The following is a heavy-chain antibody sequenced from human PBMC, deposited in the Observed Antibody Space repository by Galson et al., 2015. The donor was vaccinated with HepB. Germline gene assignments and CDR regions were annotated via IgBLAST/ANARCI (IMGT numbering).Heavy chain of an antibody. CDR3: ARAYYYYDSSGYRGDAFDI. V-gene: IGHV1-69*13. CDR1: GGTFSSYA. CDR2: IIPIFGTA. Sequence: SVKVSCKASGGTFSSYAISWVRQAPGQGLEWMGGIIPIFGTANYAQKFQGRVTITADESTGTAYMELSSLRSEDTAVYYCARAYYYYDSSGYRGDAFDIWGQGTMVTVSS. D-gene: IGHD3-22*01. J-gene: IGHJ3*02.